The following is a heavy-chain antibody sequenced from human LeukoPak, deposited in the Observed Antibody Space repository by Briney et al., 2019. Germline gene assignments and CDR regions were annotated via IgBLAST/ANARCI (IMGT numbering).Heavy chain of an antibody. V-gene: IGHV1-8*01. CDR3: ARVTMVRGVHGYYFDY. CDR2: MNPNSGNT. J-gene: IGHJ4*02. D-gene: IGHD3-10*01. CDR1: GYTFTSCD. Sequence: ASVKVSCKASGYTFTSCDINWVRQATGQGLEWMGWMNPNSGNTGYAQKFQGRVTMTRNTSISTAYMELSSLRSEDTAVYYCARVTMVRGVHGYYFDYWGQGTLVTVSS.